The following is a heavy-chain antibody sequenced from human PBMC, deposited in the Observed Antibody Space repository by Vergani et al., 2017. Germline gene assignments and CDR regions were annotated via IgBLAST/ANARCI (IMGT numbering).Heavy chain of an antibody. J-gene: IGHJ6*02. CDR3: ARWRGSSGWRYYYGMDV. D-gene: IGHD6-19*01. V-gene: IGHV4-31*03. Sequence: QVQLQESGPGLVKPSQTLSLTCTVSGGSISSGGYYWSWIRQHPGKGLEWIGYIYYSGSTYYNPSLKSRVTISVDTSKNQFSLKLSSVTAADTAVYYCARWRGSSGWRYYYGMDVWGQGTTVTVSS. CDR1: GGSISSGGYY. CDR2: IYYSGST.